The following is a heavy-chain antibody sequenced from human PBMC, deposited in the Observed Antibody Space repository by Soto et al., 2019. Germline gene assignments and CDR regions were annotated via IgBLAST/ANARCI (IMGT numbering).Heavy chain of an antibody. Sequence: GGSLRLSCAASGFTFSSYAMSWVRQAPGKGLEWVSAISGSGGSTYYADSVKGRFTISRDNSKNTLYLQMNSLRAEDTAVYYCAKEARITIFGVAPRFGFDYWGQGTLVTVSS. J-gene: IGHJ4*02. CDR3: AKEARITIFGVAPRFGFDY. CDR1: GFTFSSYA. CDR2: ISGSGGST. D-gene: IGHD3-3*01. V-gene: IGHV3-23*01.